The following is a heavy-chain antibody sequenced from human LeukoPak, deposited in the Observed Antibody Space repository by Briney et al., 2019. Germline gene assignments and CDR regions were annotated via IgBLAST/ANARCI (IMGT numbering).Heavy chain of an antibody. Sequence: ASVKVSCKASGYTFTSYGISWVRQAPGQGLEWMGWISAYNGNTNYAQKLQGRVTMTTDTSTSTAYVELRSLRSDDTAVYYCARGSSSWWESWFDPWGQGTLVTVSS. CDR3: ARGSSSWWESWFDP. V-gene: IGHV1-18*04. CDR1: GYTFTSYG. CDR2: ISAYNGNT. D-gene: IGHD6-13*01. J-gene: IGHJ5*02.